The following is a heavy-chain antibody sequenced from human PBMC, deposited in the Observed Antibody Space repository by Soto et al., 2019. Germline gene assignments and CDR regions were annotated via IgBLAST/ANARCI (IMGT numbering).Heavy chain of an antibody. Sequence: EVHLLESGGDLVQPGGSLRLSCVASGFTFSIYAMTWVRQAPGKGLEWVSAISASGTSTYYADSVKGRFTISSDNSKKTLYLHMDSMRAEDTAVYYCEIVVRGVSAKKFDPWGQGTLVTVSS. V-gene: IGHV3-23*01. CDR1: GFTFSIYA. J-gene: IGHJ5*02. CDR2: ISASGTST. D-gene: IGHD3-10*01. CDR3: EIVVRGVSAKKFDP.